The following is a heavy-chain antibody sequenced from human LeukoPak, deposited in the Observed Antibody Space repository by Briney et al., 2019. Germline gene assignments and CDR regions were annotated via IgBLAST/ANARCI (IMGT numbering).Heavy chain of an antibody. CDR2: ISAYNGNT. D-gene: IGHD1-1*01. J-gene: IGHJ6*02. V-gene: IGHV1-18*01. CDR3: ARENWNDDYYYGMDV. CDR1: GYTFTSYG. Sequence: ASVKVSCKASGYTFTSYGISWARQAPGQGLEWMGWISAYNGNTNYAQKLQGRVTMTTDTSTSTAYMELRSLRSDDTAVYYCARENWNDDYYYGMDVWGQGTTVTVSS.